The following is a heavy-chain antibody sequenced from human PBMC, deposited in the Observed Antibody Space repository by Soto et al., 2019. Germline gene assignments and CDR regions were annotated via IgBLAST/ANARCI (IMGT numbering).Heavy chain of an antibody. V-gene: IGHV3-23*01. D-gene: IGHD6-13*01. CDR2: ISGSGGST. J-gene: IGHJ5*02. Sequence: PGGSLRLSCTASGFTFSSYAMSWVRQAPGKGLEWVSAISGSGGSTYYADSVKGRFTISRDNSKNTLYLQMNSLRAEDTAVYYCAKDLGGVYSSSWYAGWFDPWGQGTLVTVSS. CDR3: AKDLGGVYSSSWYAGWFDP. CDR1: GFTFSSYA.